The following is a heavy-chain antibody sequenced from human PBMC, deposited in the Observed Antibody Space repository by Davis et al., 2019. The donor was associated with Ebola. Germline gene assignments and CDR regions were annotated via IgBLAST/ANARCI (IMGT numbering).Heavy chain of an antibody. CDR3: ARDGVEYYDFWSGYFLDY. CDR2: ISYDGSNK. D-gene: IGHD3-3*01. CDR1: GFTFSSYA. V-gene: IGHV3-30*04. Sequence: GGSLRLSCAASGFTFSSYAMHWVRQAPGKGLEWVAVISYDGSNKYYADSVKGRFTISRDNSKNTLYLQMNSLRAEDTAVYYCARDGVEYYDFWSGYFLDYWGQGILVTVSS. J-gene: IGHJ4*02.